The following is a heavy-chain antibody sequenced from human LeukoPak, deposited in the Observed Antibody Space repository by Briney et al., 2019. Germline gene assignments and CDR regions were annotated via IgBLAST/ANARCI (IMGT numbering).Heavy chain of an antibody. CDR2: INSDGSST. Sequence: PGGSLRLSCAASGFTFSSYWMHWVRQAPGKGLVWVSRINSDGSSTNYADSVKGRFTISRDNAKNTLYLQMNSLRAEDTAVYYCVRAYYYGSGSYPGDCWGQGTLVTVSS. CDR1: GFTFSSYW. D-gene: IGHD3-10*01. J-gene: IGHJ4*02. CDR3: VRAYYYGSGSYPGDC. V-gene: IGHV3-74*01.